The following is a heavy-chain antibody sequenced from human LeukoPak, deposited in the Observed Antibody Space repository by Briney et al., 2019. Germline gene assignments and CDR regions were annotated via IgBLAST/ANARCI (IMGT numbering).Heavy chain of an antibody. Sequence: GGSLRLSCAASGFTFSSYSMNWGRQAPGKGLEWVSSISSSSSYIYYADSVKGRFTTSRDNAKNSLYLQMNRLRAEETAVYYCAGGWFGESTYLFDYWGQGTLVTVSS. CDR2: ISSSSSYI. CDR3: AGGWFGESTYLFDY. CDR1: GFTFSSYS. D-gene: IGHD3-10*01. V-gene: IGHV3-21*01. J-gene: IGHJ4*02.